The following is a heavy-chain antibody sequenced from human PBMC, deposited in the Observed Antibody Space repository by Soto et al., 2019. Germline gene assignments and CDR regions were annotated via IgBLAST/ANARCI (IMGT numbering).Heavy chain of an antibody. Sequence: GGSLRLSCAVSGFTFSSHAMHWVRQAPGKGLEWVALIYSDGNNKYYADSVKGRFTTSRDNSKNTLYLQMNSLRAEDTAVYYCAGDLSGYSSSPYYYGMDVWGQGTTVTVSS. CDR1: GFTFSSHA. CDR2: IYSDGNNK. V-gene: IGHV3-30-3*01. CDR3: AGDLSGYSSSPYYYGMDV. J-gene: IGHJ6*02. D-gene: IGHD6-13*01.